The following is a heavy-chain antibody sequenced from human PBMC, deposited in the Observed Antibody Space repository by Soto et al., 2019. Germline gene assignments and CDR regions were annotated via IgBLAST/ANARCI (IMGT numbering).Heavy chain of an antibody. J-gene: IGHJ4*02. Sequence: ASVKVSCKASGYAFTSYGISWVRQAPGQGLEWMGWISAYNGNTNYAQKLQGRVTMTTDTSTSTAYMELRSLRSDDTAVYYCARDLYGSGSPPLGDWGKGTLVTVAS. CDR1: GYAFTSYG. CDR2: ISAYNGNT. CDR3: ARDLYGSGSPPLGD. D-gene: IGHD3-10*01. V-gene: IGHV1-18*01.